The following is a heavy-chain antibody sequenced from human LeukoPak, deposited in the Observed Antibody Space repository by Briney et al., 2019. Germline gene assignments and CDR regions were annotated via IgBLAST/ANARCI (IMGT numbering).Heavy chain of an antibody. V-gene: IGHV1-2*02. J-gene: IGHJ4*02. CDR3: ARALSLDY. CDR2: INPNSGGT. CDR1: GYTFTDYY. Sequence: GASVKVSCQASGYTFTDYYIDWVRQAPGQGLEWMGWINPNSGGTNYAQKFQGRVTMTRDTSISTAYMELSSLRSDDTAVYYCARALSLDYWGQGTLVAVSS.